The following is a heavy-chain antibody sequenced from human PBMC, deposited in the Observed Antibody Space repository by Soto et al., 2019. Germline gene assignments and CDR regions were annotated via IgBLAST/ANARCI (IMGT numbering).Heavy chain of an antibody. V-gene: IGHV3-53*01. CDR1: GFTVSNNY. J-gene: IGHJ4*02. CDR3: ASPPGGGGY. CDR2: IYGGGYT. D-gene: IGHD3-10*01. Sequence: EVQLVESGGGLIQPGGSLRLSCAVSGFTVSNNYMSWVRQAPGKGLEGVSVIYGGGYTAYGDSVKGRFTISRDNSKNTLCLQMNTRGAPDPAFFSGASPPGGGGYWGQGTLVTVSS.